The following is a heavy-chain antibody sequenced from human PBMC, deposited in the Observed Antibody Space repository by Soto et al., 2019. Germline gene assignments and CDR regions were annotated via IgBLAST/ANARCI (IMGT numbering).Heavy chain of an antibody. V-gene: IGHV4-31*03. CDR3: ARSGYGSTDFDH. CDR1: GDSIARGAYY. Sequence: LTCTVSGDSIARGAYYWTGIRQHPGQGLEWLGYIYYRGNTYYNPSLESRVSISLDTSKNQFSLKLTSVTAAETAVYYCARSGYGSTDFDHWGQGTRVTVSS. J-gene: IGHJ4*02. CDR2: IYYRGNT. D-gene: IGHD6-13*01.